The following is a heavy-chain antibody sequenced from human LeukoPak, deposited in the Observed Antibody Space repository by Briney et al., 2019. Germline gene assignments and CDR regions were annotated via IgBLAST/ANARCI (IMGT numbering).Heavy chain of an antibody. CDR2: ISYDGSNK. CDR3: AKRSRVTAMLYYFDY. CDR1: GFTFSSYG. J-gene: IGHJ4*02. V-gene: IGHV3-30*18. Sequence: GGSLRLSCAASGFTFSSYGMHWVRQAPGKGLEWVAVISYDGSNKYYADSVKGRFTISRDNSKNTLYLQMNSLRAEDTAVYYCAKRSRVTAMLYYFDYWGQGTLVTVSS. D-gene: IGHD5-18*01.